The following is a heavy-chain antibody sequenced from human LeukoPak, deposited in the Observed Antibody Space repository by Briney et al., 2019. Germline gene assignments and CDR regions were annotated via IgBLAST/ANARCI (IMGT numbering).Heavy chain of an antibody. CDR2: ISGSGGST. J-gene: IGHJ4*02. V-gene: IGHV3-23*01. Sequence: GGSLRLSCAASGFTFSSYAMSWVRQAPGKGLEWVSAISGSGGSTYYADSAKGRFTISRDNSKNTLYLQMNSLRAEDTAVYYCAKTPNVVVTARNDYWGQGTLVTVSS. D-gene: IGHD2-21*02. CDR3: AKTPNVVVTARNDY. CDR1: GFTFSSYA.